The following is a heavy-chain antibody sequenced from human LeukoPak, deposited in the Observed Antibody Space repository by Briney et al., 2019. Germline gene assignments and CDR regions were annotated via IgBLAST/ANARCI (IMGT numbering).Heavy chain of an antibody. J-gene: IGHJ4*02. CDR2: ISSSGSTI. Sequence: TGGSLRLSCAASGFTFSVYEMNWVRQAPGKGLEWVSYISSSGSTIYYADSVKGRFTISRDNAKNSLYLQMNSLRAEDTAVYYCAREGYSGYVRGYYFDYWGQGTLVTVSS. D-gene: IGHD5-12*01. CDR1: GFTFSVYE. V-gene: IGHV3-48*03. CDR3: AREGYSGYVRGYYFDY.